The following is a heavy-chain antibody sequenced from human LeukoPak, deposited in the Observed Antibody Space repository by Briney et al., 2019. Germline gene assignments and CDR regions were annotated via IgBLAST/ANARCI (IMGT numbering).Heavy chain of an antibody. D-gene: IGHD6-19*01. CDR2: VSPDSGDT. J-gene: IGHJ4*02. Sequence: GASVKVSCKASGYTFTNNDINWVRQATGQGIEWMGWVSPDSGDTGYAPNLRGRVTMTTDTSINTAYMELTSLTSEDTAIYYCTRGRAAGDWGQGTLGTGSS. CDR3: TRGRAAGD. CDR1: GYTFTNND. V-gene: IGHV1-8*01.